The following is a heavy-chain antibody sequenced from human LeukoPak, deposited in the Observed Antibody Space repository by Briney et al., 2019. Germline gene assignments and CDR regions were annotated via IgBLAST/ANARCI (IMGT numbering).Heavy chain of an antibody. Sequence: GGSLRLSCAASGFTFSTYWMSWVRQAPGEGLEWVANIKQDGSEKYYVDSVKGRFTISRDNAKNSLYLQMNSLRAEDTAVYYCAREAKGPITIFGVVATDYYYNYYMDVWGKGTTVAVSS. CDR1: GFTFSTYW. J-gene: IGHJ6*03. D-gene: IGHD3-3*01. CDR2: IKQDGSEK. V-gene: IGHV3-7*01. CDR3: AREAKGPITIFGVVATDYYYNYYMDV.